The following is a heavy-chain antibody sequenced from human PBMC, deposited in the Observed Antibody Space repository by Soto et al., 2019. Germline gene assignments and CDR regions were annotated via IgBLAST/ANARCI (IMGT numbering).Heavy chain of an antibody. V-gene: IGHV1-69*15. J-gene: IGHJ3*02. CDR3: ARELPPAPGSFREDALDI. D-gene: IGHD6-13*01. CDR1: GGTFSNYA. CDR2: IIPIFGTT. Sequence: QVQLVQSGAELKKPGSSVKVSCQASGGTFSNYAISWVRQAPGQGLEWMGKIIPIFGTTNYAQNFRGRVTITADEDTTTAYMELSSLRSDDTALYYCARELPPAPGSFREDALDIWGQGTLITVSS.